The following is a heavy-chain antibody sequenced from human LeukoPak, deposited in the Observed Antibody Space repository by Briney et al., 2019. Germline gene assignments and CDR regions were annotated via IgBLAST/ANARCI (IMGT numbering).Heavy chain of an antibody. CDR1: GFTFSSYS. D-gene: IGHD3-3*01. CDR2: ISSSSSYI. J-gene: IGHJ4*02. V-gene: IGHV3-21*01. CDR3: ARDSYYDFWSGYSYNFDY. Sequence: PGGSLRLSCAASGFTFSSYSMNWVRQAPGKGLEWVSSISSSSSYIYYADSVKGRFTISRDNAKNSLYLQMNSLRAEDTAVYYCARDSYYDFWSGYSYNFDYWGQGTLVTVSS.